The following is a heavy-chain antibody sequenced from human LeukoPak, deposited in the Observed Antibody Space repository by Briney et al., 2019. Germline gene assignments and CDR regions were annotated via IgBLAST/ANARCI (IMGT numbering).Heavy chain of an antibody. CDR1: GFTFSSYE. V-gene: IGHV3-48*01. Sequence: GGSLRLSCAASGFTFSSYEMNWVRQAPGKGLEWVSYISSSSSTIYYADSVKGRFTISRDNAKKSLFLQMNSLRAEDTAVYYCARVTNSGYDSGNFDYWGQGTLVTVSS. D-gene: IGHD5-12*01. CDR2: ISSSSSTI. CDR3: ARVTNSGYDSGNFDY. J-gene: IGHJ4*02.